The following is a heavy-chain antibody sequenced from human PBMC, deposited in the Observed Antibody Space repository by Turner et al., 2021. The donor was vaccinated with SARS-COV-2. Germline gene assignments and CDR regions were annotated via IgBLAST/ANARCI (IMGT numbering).Heavy chain of an antibody. CDR3: ARDQLGVEATWFDP. V-gene: IGHV3-33*01. D-gene: IGHD2-8*01. Sequence: QVQLVESGGGVVQPGRSLRLSCSASGFTFSSYGMHWVRKAPGKGLEWVAVIWYDGSNKYYTDSVEGRFTISRDNSKNTLYLQMNSLRAEDTAVYYCARDQLGVEATWFDPWGQGTLVTVSS. CDR1: GFTFSSYG. J-gene: IGHJ5*02. CDR2: IWYDGSNK.